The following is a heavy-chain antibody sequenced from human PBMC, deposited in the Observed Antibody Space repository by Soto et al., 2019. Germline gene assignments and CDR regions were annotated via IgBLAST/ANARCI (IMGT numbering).Heavy chain of an antibody. CDR1: GFTVSSNY. CDR2: IYSGGST. V-gene: IGHV3-53*02. Sequence: EVQLVETGGGLIQPGGSLRLSCAASGFTVSSNYMSWVRQAPGKGLEWVSVIYSGGSTYYADSVKGRFTISRDNSKNTLYLQMNSLRAEDPAVYYCARILDDYGDYGGDYWGQGTLVTVSS. CDR3: ARILDDYGDYGGDY. J-gene: IGHJ4*02. D-gene: IGHD4-17*01.